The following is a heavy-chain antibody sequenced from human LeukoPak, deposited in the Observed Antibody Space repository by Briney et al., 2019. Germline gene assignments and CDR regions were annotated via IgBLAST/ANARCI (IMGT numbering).Heavy chain of an antibody. CDR1: GGSFSGYY. J-gene: IGHJ6*03. CDR2: INHSGST. V-gene: IGHV4-34*01. CDR3: ARDLYYYDSSGSGNYYYYMDV. D-gene: IGHD3-22*01. Sequence: PSETLSLTCAVYGGSFSGYYWSWIRQPPGKGLEWIGEINHSGSTNYNPSLKSRVTISVDTSKNQFSLKLSSVTAADTAVYYCARDLYYYDSSGSGNYYYYMDVWGKGTTVTVSS.